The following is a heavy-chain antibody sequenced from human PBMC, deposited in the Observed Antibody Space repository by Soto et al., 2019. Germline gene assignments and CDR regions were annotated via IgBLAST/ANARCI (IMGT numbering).Heavy chain of an antibody. CDR3: ARAALDGYNEYFDY. CDR2: IYYSGST. CDR1: GGSISSGGYY. D-gene: IGHD5-12*01. J-gene: IGHJ4*02. Sequence: SETLSLTCTVSGGSISSGGYYWSWIRQHPGKGLEWIGYIYYSGSTYYNPSLKSRVTISVDTSKNQFSLELSSVTAADTAVYYCARAALDGYNEYFDYWGQGTLVTVSS. V-gene: IGHV4-31*03.